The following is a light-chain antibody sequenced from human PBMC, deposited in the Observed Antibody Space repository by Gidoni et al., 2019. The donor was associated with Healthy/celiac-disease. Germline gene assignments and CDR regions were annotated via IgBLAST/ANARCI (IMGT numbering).Light chain of an antibody. CDR3: QQYNNWPPAVT. V-gene: IGKV3-15*01. CDR1: QSVSSN. Sequence: EVVMTQSPATLSVSPGARATLSCRARQSVSSNLACYYQNPGQALRLLIAGASTRATGIPVRFSGSGSGTEFTLTISSLQSEDVAVYYCQQYNNWPPAVTFGGGTKVEIK. J-gene: IGKJ4*01. CDR2: GAS.